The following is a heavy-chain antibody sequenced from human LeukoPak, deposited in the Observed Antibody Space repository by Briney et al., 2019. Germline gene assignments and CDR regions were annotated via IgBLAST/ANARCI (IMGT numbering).Heavy chain of an antibody. V-gene: IGHV3-48*01. J-gene: IGHJ4*02. D-gene: IGHD3-22*01. Sequence: GGSLRLSCAASGFTFSSYSMNWVRQAPGKGLEWVSYISSSSNTIYYADSVKGRFTISRDNAKNSLYLQMNSLRAEDTAVYYCARGDYYDSSGYSYYFDYWGQGTLVTVSS. CDR1: GFTFSSYS. CDR3: ARGDYYDSSGYSYYFDY. CDR2: ISSSSNTI.